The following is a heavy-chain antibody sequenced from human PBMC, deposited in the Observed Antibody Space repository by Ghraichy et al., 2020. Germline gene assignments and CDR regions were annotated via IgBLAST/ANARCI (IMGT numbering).Heavy chain of an antibody. CDR3: VSTRGY. V-gene: IGHV4-34*01. CDR2: INHDGST. Sequence: SETLSLTCAVYGGSFSGYYGNWIRQPQWKGLEWIGEINHDGSTNYNPSLKSRVTVSIDTSKNQFSRKLRSVTAADTAVYYCVSTRGYWGQGTLVTASS. CDR1: GGSFSGYY. D-gene: IGHD3-10*01. J-gene: IGHJ4*02.